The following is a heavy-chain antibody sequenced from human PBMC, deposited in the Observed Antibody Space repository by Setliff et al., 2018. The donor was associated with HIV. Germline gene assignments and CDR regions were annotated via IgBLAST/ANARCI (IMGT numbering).Heavy chain of an antibody. J-gene: IGHJ3*02. Sequence: GESLKISCKGVGYRFTSHWIAWVRQMPGKGLEWMGNIYPGDSETRYSPSFHGQVTFSADTTVDTAYLQWNTLKSSDTAMYYCAREIRTIEGGALDIWGQGTSVTVPS. CDR3: AREIRTIEGGALDI. D-gene: IGHD3-16*01. CDR1: GYRFTSHW. CDR2: IYPGDSET. V-gene: IGHV5-51*01.